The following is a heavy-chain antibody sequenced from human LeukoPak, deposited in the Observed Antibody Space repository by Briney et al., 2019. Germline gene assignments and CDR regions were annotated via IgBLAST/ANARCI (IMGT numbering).Heavy chain of an antibody. Sequence: SETLSLTCTVSGGSISSYYWSWIRQPPGKGLEWIGYIYYSGSTNYNPSLKSRVTISVDTSKNQFSLKLSSVTAADTAVYYCAGDCSSTSCPRGGYYGMDVWGKGTTVTVSS. CDR3: AGDCSSTSCPRGGYYGMDV. J-gene: IGHJ6*04. V-gene: IGHV4-59*01. CDR2: IYYSGST. D-gene: IGHD2-2*01. CDR1: GGSISSYY.